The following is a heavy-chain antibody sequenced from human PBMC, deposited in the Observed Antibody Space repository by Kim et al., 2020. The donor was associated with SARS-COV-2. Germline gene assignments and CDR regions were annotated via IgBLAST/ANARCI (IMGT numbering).Heavy chain of an antibody. J-gene: IGHJ5*02. Sequence: SETLSLTCAVYGGSFSGYYWSWIRQPPGKGLEWIGEINHSGSTNYNPSLKSRVTISVDTSKNQFSLKLSSVTAADTAVYYCAREWSGVAAEANWFDPWGQGTLVTVSS. D-gene: IGHD6-13*01. CDR2: INHSGST. CDR1: GGSFSGYY. V-gene: IGHV4-34*01. CDR3: AREWSGVAAEANWFDP.